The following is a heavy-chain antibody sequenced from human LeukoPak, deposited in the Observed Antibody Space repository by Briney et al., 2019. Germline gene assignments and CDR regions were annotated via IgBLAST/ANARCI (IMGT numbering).Heavy chain of an antibody. V-gene: IGHV1-8*02. CDR2: MNPNSYNT. CDR1: GYTFTSYY. J-gene: IGHJ3*02. Sequence: ASVKVSCKASGYTFTSYYMHWVRQAPGQGLEWMGWMNPNSYNTGYAQKFQGRVTMTRNTSISTAYMELSSLRSEDTAVYYCARATGGAAAYVFDIWGQGTVVTVSS. CDR3: ARATGGAAAYVFDI. D-gene: IGHD6-13*01.